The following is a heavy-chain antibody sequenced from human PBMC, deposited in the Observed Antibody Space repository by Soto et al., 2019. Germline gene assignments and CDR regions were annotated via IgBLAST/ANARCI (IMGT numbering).Heavy chain of an antibody. CDR3: ARPALLVTTFDY. D-gene: IGHD4-17*01. V-gene: IGHV3-33*01. Sequence: QEQLVESGGGVVQPGRSLRLSCAASGFTFSDYAMHWVRQAPGKGLEWVAVIWHDGSNKYYADSVKGRFTTSRDNSKNTLYLQMHSLRADDTAVYYCARPALLVTTFDYWGQGTLVTVSS. CDR2: IWHDGSNK. J-gene: IGHJ4*02. CDR1: GFTFSDYA.